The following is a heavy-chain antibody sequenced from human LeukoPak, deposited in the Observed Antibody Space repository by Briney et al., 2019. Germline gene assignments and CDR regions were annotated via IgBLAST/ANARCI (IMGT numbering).Heavy chain of an antibody. J-gene: IGHJ6*02. CDR2: MNPNSGNT. V-gene: IGHV1-8*01. D-gene: IGHD1-26*01. CDR3: ARASGSCFFPQDYYYYYGMDV. Sequence: GASVKISCKASGYTFTSYDINWVRQATGQGLEWMGWMNPNSGNTGYAQKFQGRVTMTRNTSISTAYMELSSLRSEDTAVYYCARASGSCFFPQDYYYYYGMDVWGQGTTVTVSS. CDR1: GYTFTSYD.